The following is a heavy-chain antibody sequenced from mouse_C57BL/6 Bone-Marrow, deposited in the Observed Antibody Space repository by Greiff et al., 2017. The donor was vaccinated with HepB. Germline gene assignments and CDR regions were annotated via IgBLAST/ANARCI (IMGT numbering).Heavy chain of an antibody. CDR2: IYPRDGST. D-gene: IGHD1-1*01. CDR1: GYTFTSYD. CDR3: ARVDGSSSN. V-gene: IGHV1-85*01. Sequence: VQVVESGPELVKPGASVKLSCKASGYTFTSYDINWVKQRPEQGLEWIGWIYPRDGSTKYNEKFKGKATLTVDTSSSTAYMELHSLTSEDSAVYFCARVDGSSSNWGQGTLVTVSA. J-gene: IGHJ3*01.